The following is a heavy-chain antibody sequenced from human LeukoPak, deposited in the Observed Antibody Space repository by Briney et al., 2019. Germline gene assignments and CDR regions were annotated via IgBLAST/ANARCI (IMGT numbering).Heavy chain of an antibody. Sequence: PGGPLRLSCEASGFTFDDYAMHWVRQAPGKGLEWVSGISWNSGSLGYADSMKGRFTISRDKAKNSLYLQMNSLRAEDTALYYCAKVQDCSSTSCYSTYYYGMDVWGQGTTVTVSS. CDR3: AKVQDCSSTSCYSTYYYGMDV. CDR2: ISWNSGSL. CDR1: GFTFDDYA. V-gene: IGHV3-9*01. J-gene: IGHJ6*02. D-gene: IGHD2-2*01.